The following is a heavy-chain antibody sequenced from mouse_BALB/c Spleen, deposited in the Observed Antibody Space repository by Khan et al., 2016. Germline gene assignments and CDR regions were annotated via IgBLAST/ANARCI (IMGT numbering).Heavy chain of an antibody. CDR1: GYTFTNSG. J-gene: IGHJ1*01. Sequence: QIQLVQSGPELKKPGETVKISCKASGYTFTNSGMNWVKQAPGKGLKWVGWINTYTGEPTYADDFKGRFAFSLENSASPAYLQFNDRKNYDMTTYFCAGGAMVTTGWYFDVWGAGTTVTVSS. D-gene: IGHD2-2*01. V-gene: IGHV9-1*02. CDR2: INTYTGEP. CDR3: AGGAMVTTGWYFDV.